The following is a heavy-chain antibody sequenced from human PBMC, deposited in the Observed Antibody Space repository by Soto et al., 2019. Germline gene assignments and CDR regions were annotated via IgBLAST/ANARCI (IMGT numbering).Heavy chain of an antibody. CDR3: ARGRVGELFQPYYFDY. J-gene: IGHJ4*02. D-gene: IGHD3-10*01. V-gene: IGHV4-59*08. CDR2: IYFNGST. Sequence: QVQLQESGPGLVKPSETLSLTCTVSGDSIIPYYWSWIRQAPGKGLEWIGYIYFNGSTNYNPSLKSRVTISVDTSKNQFSLKLSSVTATDTAVYYCARGRVGELFQPYYFDYWGQGTLVPVSS. CDR1: GDSIIPYY.